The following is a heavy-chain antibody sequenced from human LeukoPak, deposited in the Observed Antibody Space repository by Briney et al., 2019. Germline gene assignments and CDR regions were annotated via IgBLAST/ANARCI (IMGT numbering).Heavy chain of an antibody. Sequence: PSETLSLTCTVSVGSISSYFWSRIRQPPGKGLEWIGYIYYRGSTNYNPSLKSRVTISVDTSKNQFSLKLSSVTAADTAVYYCARDWGGSGGLGVGYWGQGALVTVSS. V-gene: IGHV4-59*01. CDR2: IYYRGST. CDR1: VGSISSYF. J-gene: IGHJ4*02. D-gene: IGHD6-19*01. CDR3: ARDWGGSGGLGVGY.